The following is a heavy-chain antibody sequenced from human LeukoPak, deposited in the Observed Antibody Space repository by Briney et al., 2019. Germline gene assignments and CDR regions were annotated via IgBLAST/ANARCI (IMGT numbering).Heavy chain of an antibody. J-gene: IGHJ4*02. Sequence: SETLSLTCTVSGASVGSAGYYWSWIRQPPGGGLEWIGYIYYISNTNYNPSLKSRVTMSVDPSKNQFSLKLNSVTAADTAVYYCARTQSQSGSYRYYFGHWGQGTLVTVSS. V-gene: IGHV4-61*08. CDR1: GASVGSAGYY. CDR3: ARTQSQSGSYRYYFGH. CDR2: IYYISNT. D-gene: IGHD1-26*01.